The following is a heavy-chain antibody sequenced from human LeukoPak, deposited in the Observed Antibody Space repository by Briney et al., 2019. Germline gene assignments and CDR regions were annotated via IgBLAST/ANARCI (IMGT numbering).Heavy chain of an antibody. CDR3: ARLDYGSGSYYDFDY. CDR2: INPSGGST. Sequence: ASVKVSCKASGYTFTSYYMHWVRQAPGQGLEWMGIINPSGGSTSYAQKFQGRVTMTRDTSTSTVYMELSSLRSEDTAVHYCARLDYGSGSYYDFDYWGQGTLVTVSS. CDR1: GYTFTSYY. V-gene: IGHV1-46*01. J-gene: IGHJ4*02. D-gene: IGHD3-10*01.